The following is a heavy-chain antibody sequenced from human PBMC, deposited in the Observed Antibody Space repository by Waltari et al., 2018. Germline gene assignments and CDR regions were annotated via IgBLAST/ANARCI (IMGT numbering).Heavy chain of an antibody. CDR3: ARSLSGIGGGYYFDY. CDR2: INPSGGST. V-gene: IGHV1-46*01. J-gene: IGHJ4*02. D-gene: IGHD3-10*01. CDR1: GYTFTSYY. Sequence: QVQLVQSGAEVKKPGASVKVSCKASGYTFTSYYMHWVRQAPGQGLEWMGIINPSGGSTSYAQKFQGRVTMTRDTSTSTVYMELSSLRSEDTAVYYCARSLSGIGGGYYFDYWGQGTLVTVSS.